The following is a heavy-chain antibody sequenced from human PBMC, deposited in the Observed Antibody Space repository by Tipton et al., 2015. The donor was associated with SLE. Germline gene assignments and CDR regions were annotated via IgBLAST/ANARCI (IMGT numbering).Heavy chain of an antibody. J-gene: IGHJ4*02. D-gene: IGHD1-26*01. V-gene: IGHV4-34*01. CDR1: GFTFRTYS. Sequence: LRLSCAASGFTFRTYSMAWVRQSPGKGLEWIGEINHSGSTNYNPSLKSRVTISVDTTKNQFSLKLSSVTAADTAVYFCARVRGRRHSGSELLFDYWGQGTLVTVSS. CDR3: ARVRGRRHSGSELLFDY. CDR2: INHSGST.